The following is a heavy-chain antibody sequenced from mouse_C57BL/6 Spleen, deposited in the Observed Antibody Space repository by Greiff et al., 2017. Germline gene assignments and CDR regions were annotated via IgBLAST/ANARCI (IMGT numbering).Heavy chain of an antibody. CDR1: GYTFTSYW. CDR2: IDPSDSET. J-gene: IGHJ2*01. CDR3: ARWEVTTQYYFDY. Sequence: VQLQQPGAELVRPGSSVKLSCKASGYTFTSYWMHWVKQRPIQGLEWIGNIDPSDSETHYNQKFKDKATLTVDKSSSTAYMQLSSLTSEDSAVYYGARWEVTTQYYFDYWGQGTTLTVSS. D-gene: IGHD2-2*01. V-gene: IGHV1-52*01.